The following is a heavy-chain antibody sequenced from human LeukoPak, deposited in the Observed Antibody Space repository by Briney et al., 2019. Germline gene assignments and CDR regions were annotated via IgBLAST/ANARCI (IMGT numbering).Heavy chain of an antibody. CDR3: ARGRRSSSWYGATFDI. J-gene: IGHJ3*02. V-gene: IGHV4-59*01. D-gene: IGHD6-13*01. Sequence: SETLSLTCTVSGGSISSYYWSWIRQPPGKGLEWIGYIYYSGSTNYNPSLKSRVTISVDTSKNQFSLKLSSVTAADTAVYYCARGRRSSSWYGATFDIWGQGTMVTVSS. CDR1: GGSISSYY. CDR2: IYYSGST.